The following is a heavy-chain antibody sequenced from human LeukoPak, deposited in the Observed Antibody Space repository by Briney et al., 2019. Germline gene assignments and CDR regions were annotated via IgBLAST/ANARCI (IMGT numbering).Heavy chain of an antibody. CDR3: ARHSYGYPFDY. CDR2: IYYSGST. Sequence: SETLSLTCTVSGGSISSYYWSWLRQPPGKGLGWIGYIYYSGSTNYNPSLKSRVTISVDTSKNQFAVKLSSVTAADTAVYYCARHSYGYPFDYWGQGTLVTVSS. V-gene: IGHV4-59*08. D-gene: IGHD5-18*01. CDR1: GGSISSYY. J-gene: IGHJ4*02.